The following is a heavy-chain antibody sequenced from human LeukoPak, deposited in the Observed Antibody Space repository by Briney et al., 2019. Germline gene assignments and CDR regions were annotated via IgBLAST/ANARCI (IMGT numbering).Heavy chain of an antibody. D-gene: IGHD1-1*01. CDR3: TRDRGAYNLYDY. V-gene: IGHV3-49*04. CDR1: EFTLSSYW. Sequence: GGSLRLSCAASEFTLSSYWMAWVRQAPGKGLEWVGFIRSKAYGETADYAASVKGRFTISRDGSKAIAYLQMNSLKTEDTAVYHCTRDRGAYNLYDYWGQGTLVTVSS. J-gene: IGHJ4*02. CDR2: IRSKAYGETA.